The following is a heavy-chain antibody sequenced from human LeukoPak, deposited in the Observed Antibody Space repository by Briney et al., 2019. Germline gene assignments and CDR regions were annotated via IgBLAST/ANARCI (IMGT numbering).Heavy chain of an antibody. Sequence: PSETLSLTCTVSGGSISSYSRSWIRQPPGKGLEWIGYIYYSGSTNYNPSLKSRVTVSVDTSKNQFSLKLRSVTAADTAVYYCARQRGSTYYYMDVWGKGTTVTVSS. D-gene: IGHD5-12*01. CDR3: ARQRGSTYYYMDV. V-gene: IGHV4-59*01. CDR1: GGSISSYS. J-gene: IGHJ6*03. CDR2: IYYSGST.